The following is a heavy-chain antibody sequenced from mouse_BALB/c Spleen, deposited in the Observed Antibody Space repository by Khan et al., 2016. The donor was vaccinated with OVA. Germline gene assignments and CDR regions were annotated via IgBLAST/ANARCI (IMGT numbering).Heavy chain of an antibody. Sequence: QVQLQQSGAELVKAGASVKMSCKASGYTFTSYWMHWVKQRLGQGLEWFAETNPTNGRTYYNEKFKSKATLTVDKSSSTAYMLLIGPTLEDSAVYYCARMKKIVATYCDFWGQGTTLTVSS. J-gene: IGHJ2*01. D-gene: IGHD1-1*01. V-gene: IGHV1S81*02. CDR2: TNPTNGRT. CDR3: ARMKKIVATYCDF. CDR1: GYTFTSYW.